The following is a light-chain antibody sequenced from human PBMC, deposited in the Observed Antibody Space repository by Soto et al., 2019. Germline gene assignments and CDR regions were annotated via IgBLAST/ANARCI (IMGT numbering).Light chain of an antibody. CDR3: TAWDDTLRGPL. CDR1: SSNIGSNY. J-gene: IGLJ2*01. CDR2: RNN. Sequence: QSVLTQPPSASGTPGQRVTISCSGSSSNIGSNYVYWYQQLPGTAPKLLIYRNNQRPSGVPDRFSGSKSGPSASLAISGVRSEDEADYYCTAWDDTLRGPLFGGGTQLTV. V-gene: IGLV1-47*01.